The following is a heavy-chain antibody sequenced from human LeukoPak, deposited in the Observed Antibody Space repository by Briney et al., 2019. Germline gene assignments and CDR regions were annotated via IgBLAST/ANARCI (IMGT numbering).Heavy chain of an antibody. D-gene: IGHD6-19*01. J-gene: IGHJ4*02. CDR3: ARDAYSSGLLCDY. V-gene: IGHV3-7*01. Sequence: QPGGSLRLSCAASGFAFSNYWMSWVRQAPGKGLEWVANIKQDGSEKYYVDSVKGRFTISRDNAKNSLHLQMNSLRAEDTAVYYCARDAYSSGLLCDYWGQGTLVTVSS. CDR1: GFAFSNYW. CDR2: IKQDGSEK.